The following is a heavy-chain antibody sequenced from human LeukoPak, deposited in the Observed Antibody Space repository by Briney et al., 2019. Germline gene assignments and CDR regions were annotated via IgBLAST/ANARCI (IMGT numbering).Heavy chain of an antibody. D-gene: IGHD3-16*01. CDR2: IYYSGST. V-gene: IGHV4-59*01. CDR3: ARVFWGQLHAFDF. CDR1: GASISSYY. Sequence: PSETLSLTCTVSGASISSYYWSWIRQPPGNGLEWIGYIYYSGSTNYNPSLKSRVTISIDTSKNQFSLNLSSVTAADTAVYYCARVFWGQLHAFDFWGQGTMVTVSS. J-gene: IGHJ3*01.